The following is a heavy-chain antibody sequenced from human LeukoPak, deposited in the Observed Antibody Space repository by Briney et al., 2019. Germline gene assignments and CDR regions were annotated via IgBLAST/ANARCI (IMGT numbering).Heavy chain of an antibody. CDR2: ISTNGGIT. CDR1: GFTFSNYA. CDR3: VRSDF. J-gene: IGHJ4*02. D-gene: IGHD4-17*01. Sequence: PGGSLRLSCSASGFTFSNYAINWVRQPPGKGLEYVSAISTNGGITYYADSVKGRFTISRDNSKDTLYLQMGSLGAEDTAVYYCVRSDFWGQGTLVTVSS. V-gene: IGHV3-64D*09.